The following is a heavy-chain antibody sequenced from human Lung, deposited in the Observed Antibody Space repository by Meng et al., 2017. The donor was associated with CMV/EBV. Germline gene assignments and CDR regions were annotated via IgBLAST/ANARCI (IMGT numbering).Heavy chain of an antibody. V-gene: IGHV3-23*01. CDR1: GFTFSSNA. D-gene: IGHD1-26*01. CDR2: ISGSGGST. J-gene: IGHJ2*01. CDR3: ARLSGSYSWYFDL. Sequence: GGSLRLXCVASGFTFSSNAISWVRQAPGKGLEWVSNISGSGGSTYYADSVKGRFTISRDNSKNTLYLQMNSLRADDTAVYYCARLSGSYSWYFDLWGRGSRVTVSS.